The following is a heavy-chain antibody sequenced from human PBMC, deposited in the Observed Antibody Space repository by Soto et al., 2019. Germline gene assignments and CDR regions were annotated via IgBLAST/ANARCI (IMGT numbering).Heavy chain of an antibody. V-gene: IGHV3-30*18. CDR1: GFSFSSDV. D-gene: IGHD3-3*01. J-gene: IGHJ2*01. Sequence: QVQLVQSGGGVVQPGRSLGLSCAASGFSFSSDVMHWVRQAPGRGLEWVAVISPSLGTKIYAYSVKGRLTIHRDNSRITLDLQLDSLRFEDTAVYSCAKGGDTEWQGYFDLWGRGTLVTVSS. CDR2: ISPSLGTK. CDR3: AKGGDTEWQGYFDL.